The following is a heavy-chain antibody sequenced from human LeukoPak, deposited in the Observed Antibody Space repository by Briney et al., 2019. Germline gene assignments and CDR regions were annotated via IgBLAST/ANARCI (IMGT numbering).Heavy chain of an antibody. Sequence: GGPLRLSCAASGFTFSSYAMHWVRQAPGKGLEWVAVISYDGSNKYYADSVKGRFTISRDNSKNTLYLQMNSLRAEDTAVYYCARGLYYDFWSGYLFDYWGQGTLVTVSS. CDR1: GFTFSSYA. CDR3: ARGLYYDFWSGYLFDY. J-gene: IGHJ4*02. D-gene: IGHD3-3*01. V-gene: IGHV3-30-3*01. CDR2: ISYDGSNK.